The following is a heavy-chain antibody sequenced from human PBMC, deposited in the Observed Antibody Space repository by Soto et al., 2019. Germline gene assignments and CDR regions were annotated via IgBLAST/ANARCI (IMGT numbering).Heavy chain of an antibody. D-gene: IGHD2-15*01. CDR2: IYYSGSSGST. V-gene: IGHV4-59*01. Sequence: SETLSLTCTVSGGSISSYYWSWIRQPPGKGLEYIGYIYYSGSSGSTNYNPSLQSRVSISADTSKNQFSLMLSSVTAADTAVYYCASLGPYCSSSSCSKYNWFDPWGQGTLVTVSS. CDR1: GGSISSYY. J-gene: IGHJ5*02. CDR3: ASLGPYCSSSSCSKYNWFDP.